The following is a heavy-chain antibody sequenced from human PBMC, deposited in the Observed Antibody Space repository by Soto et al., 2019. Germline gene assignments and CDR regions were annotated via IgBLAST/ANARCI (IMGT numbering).Heavy chain of an antibody. CDR1: GGSFSGYY. CDR2: INHSGST. J-gene: IGHJ6*02. Sequence: SETLSLTCAVYGGSFSGYYWSWIRQPPGKGLEWIGEINHSGSTNYNPSLKSRVTISVDTSKNRFSLKLSSVTAADTAVYYCARDTPMGSSGWYGGIHYYYYGMDVWGQGTTVTVSS. V-gene: IGHV4-34*01. CDR3: ARDTPMGSSGWYGGIHYYYYGMDV. D-gene: IGHD6-19*01.